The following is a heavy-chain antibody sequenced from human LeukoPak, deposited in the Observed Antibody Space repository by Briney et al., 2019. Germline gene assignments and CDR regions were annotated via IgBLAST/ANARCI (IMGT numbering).Heavy chain of an antibody. J-gene: IGHJ4*02. CDR2: ISKNGGTT. Sequence: GGSLRLSCAASGFTFSSYSMNWVRQAPGRGLEYVSAISKNGGTTYYVDSVKGRFTISRDNSKNTLYLQMNSLRVEDTAVYFCVKDLSDRDVDYWGQGTLVTVSS. CDR1: GFTFSSYS. D-gene: IGHD2-21*02. CDR3: VKDLSDRDVDY. V-gene: IGHV3-64D*06.